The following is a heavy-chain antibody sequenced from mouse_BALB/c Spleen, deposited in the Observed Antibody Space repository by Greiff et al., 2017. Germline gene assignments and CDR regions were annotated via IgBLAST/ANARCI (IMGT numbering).Heavy chain of an antibody. V-gene: IGHV5-6*01. J-gene: IGHJ3*01. CDR2: ISSGGSYT. CDR1: GFTFSSYG. D-gene: IGHD3-1*01. Sequence: EVKLVESGGDLVKPGGSLKLSCAASGFTFSSYGMSWVRQTPDKRLEWVATISSGGSYTYYPDSVKGRFTISRDNAKNTLYLQMSSLKSEDTAMFYCARRGYYWGQGTLVNVSA. CDR3: ARRGYY.